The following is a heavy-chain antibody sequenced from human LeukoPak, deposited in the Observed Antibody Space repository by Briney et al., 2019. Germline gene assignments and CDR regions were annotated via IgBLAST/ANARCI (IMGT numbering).Heavy chain of an antibody. J-gene: IGHJ5*02. CDR3: ARVTAVLWFGEHRRVFDP. V-gene: IGHV1-18*01. D-gene: IGHD3-10*01. Sequence: ASVKVSCKASGYTFTSYGISWVRQAPGQGLEWMGWMSAYNGNTNYAQKLQGRVTMTTDTSTSTAYMELRSLRSDDTAVYYCARVTAVLWFGEHRRVFDPWGQGTLVTVSS. CDR2: MSAYNGNT. CDR1: GYTFTSYG.